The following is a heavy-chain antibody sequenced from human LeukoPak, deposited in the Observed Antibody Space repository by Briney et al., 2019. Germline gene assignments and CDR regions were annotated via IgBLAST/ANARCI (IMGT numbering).Heavy chain of an antibody. Sequence: GGSLRLSCAASGFTFSNYAMHWVRQAPGKGLEWVAIISYDGNNKYYADSVKGRFTISRDNSKNTLYLQMNSLRAEDTAVYYCAKDYFDWLLNYWGQGTLVTVSS. CDR3: AKDYFDWLLNY. V-gene: IGHV3-30*04. D-gene: IGHD3-9*01. CDR1: GFTFSNYA. CDR2: ISYDGNNK. J-gene: IGHJ4*02.